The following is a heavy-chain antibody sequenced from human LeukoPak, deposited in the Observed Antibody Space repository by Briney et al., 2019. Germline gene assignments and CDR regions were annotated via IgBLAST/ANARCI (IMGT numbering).Heavy chain of an antibody. J-gene: IGHJ4*02. D-gene: IGHD4-17*01. Sequence: GASVKVSCKASGYTFTGYYMHWVRQAPGQGLEWMGSINPNSGGTNYAQKFQGRVTMTRDTSISTAYMELSRLRSDDTAVYYCARSVSVNTVRDYWGQGTLVTVSS. CDR1: GYTFTGYY. CDR3: ARSVSVNTVRDY. V-gene: IGHV1-2*02. CDR2: INPNSGGT.